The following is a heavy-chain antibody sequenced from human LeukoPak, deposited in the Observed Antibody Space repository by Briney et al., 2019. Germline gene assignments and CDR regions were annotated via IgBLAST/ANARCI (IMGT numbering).Heavy chain of an antibody. V-gene: IGHV5-51*01. CDR1: EYSFTNYW. CDR2: IYPGDSDT. D-gene: IGHD5-18*01. J-gene: IGHJ4*02. CDR3: ARRGGYNYGYFDY. Sequence: GESLKISCKGSEYSFTNYWIGWVRQTPGKGLEWMGFIYPGDSDTTYSPSFQGQVTISADESISTAYLQWSRLKASDTAMYYCARRGGYNYGYFDYWGQGTQVTVSS.